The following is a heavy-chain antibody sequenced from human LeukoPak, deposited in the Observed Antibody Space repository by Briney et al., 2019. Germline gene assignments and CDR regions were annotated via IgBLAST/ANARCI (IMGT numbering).Heavy chain of an antibody. J-gene: IGHJ4*02. V-gene: IGHV4-4*02. D-gene: IGHD2-2*01. CDR3: ARDSPRYCSSTSCYVIDY. Sequence: SGTLSLTCAVSGGSISSSNWWSWVRQPPGKGLEWIGEIYHGGSTNYNPSLKSRVTISVDKSKNQFSLKLSSVTAADTAVYYCARDSPRYCSSTSCYVIDYWGQGTLVTVSS. CDR1: GGSISSSNW. CDR2: IYHGGST.